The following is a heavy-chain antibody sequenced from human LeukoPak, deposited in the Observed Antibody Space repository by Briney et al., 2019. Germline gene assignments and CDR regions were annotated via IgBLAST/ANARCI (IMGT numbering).Heavy chain of an antibody. V-gene: IGHV3-23*01. CDR1: GFTFSNYA. CDR3: ANRGNTVTTLDY. D-gene: IGHD4-17*01. CDR2: ISGSGGTT. J-gene: IGHJ4*02. Sequence: GGSLRLSCAASGFTFSNYAMSWVRQAPGKGLDWVSGISGSGGTTYYADSVKGRFTISRDNSKNTVYLQMNSLRAEDTAVYYCANRGNTVTTLDYWGQGTLVTVSS.